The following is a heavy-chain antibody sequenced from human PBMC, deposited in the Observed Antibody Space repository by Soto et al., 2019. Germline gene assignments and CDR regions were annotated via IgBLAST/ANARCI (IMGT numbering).Heavy chain of an antibody. J-gene: IGHJ3*02. V-gene: IGHV3-7*01. Sequence: EVQLVESGGTMVRPGGSLRLSCAASGFTFSSSWMTWVRQAAGKGLEWVGDIKRDASQIEYSYSVRGRFSISRDNAKNSLFLQMNNLRVDDTAEYFCPRDPADYSWGAFDIWGRGTTVTVSA. D-gene: IGHD2-15*01. CDR2: IKRDASQI. CDR3: PRDPADYSWGAFDI. CDR1: GFTFSSSW.